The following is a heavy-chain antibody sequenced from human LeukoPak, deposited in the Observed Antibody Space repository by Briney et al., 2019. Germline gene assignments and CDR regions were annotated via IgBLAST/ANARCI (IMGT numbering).Heavy chain of an antibody. CDR2: ISYDGSKK. CDR1: GFTFSSYG. J-gene: IGHJ6*03. V-gene: IGHV3-30*18. CDR3: AKAVKYSSGWYDYYYMDV. D-gene: IGHD6-19*01. Sequence: GGSLRLSCAASGFTFSSYGMHWVRQAAGKGLEWVAVISYDGSKKYYVDSVKGRFTISRDNSKNTLYLQMNSLRAEDTAVYYCAKAVKYSSGWYDYYYMDVWGKGTTVTVSS.